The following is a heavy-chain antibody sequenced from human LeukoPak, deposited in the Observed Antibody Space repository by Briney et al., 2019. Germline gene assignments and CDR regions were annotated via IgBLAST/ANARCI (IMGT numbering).Heavy chain of an antibody. Sequence: SETLSLTCTVSGGSISSSSYYWGWIRQPPGKGLEWIGSIYYSGSTYYNPSLKSRVTISVDTSKNQFSLKLSSVTAADTAVYYCAKEWLVHLFDYWGRGTLVTVSS. CDR2: IYYSGST. D-gene: IGHD6-19*01. CDR3: AKEWLVHLFDY. CDR1: GGSISSSSYY. V-gene: IGHV4-39*01. J-gene: IGHJ4*02.